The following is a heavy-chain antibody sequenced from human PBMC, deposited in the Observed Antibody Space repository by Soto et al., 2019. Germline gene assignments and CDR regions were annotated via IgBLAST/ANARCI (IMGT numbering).Heavy chain of an antibody. CDR2: ISYDGSNK. Sequence: QVQLVESGGGVVQPGRSLRLSCAASGFTFSSYAMHWVRQAPGKGLEWVAVISYDGSNKYYADSVKGRFTISRDNSKNTLYLQMNSLRAEDTAVYYCARVARRGATYYYYGMDVWGQGTTVTVSS. CDR1: GFTFSSYA. V-gene: IGHV3-30-3*01. J-gene: IGHJ6*02. CDR3: ARVARRGATYYYYGMDV. D-gene: IGHD1-26*01.